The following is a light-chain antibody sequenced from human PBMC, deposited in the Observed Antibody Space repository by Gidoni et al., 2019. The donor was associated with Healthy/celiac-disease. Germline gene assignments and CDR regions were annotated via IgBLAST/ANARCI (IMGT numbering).Light chain of an antibody. V-gene: IGKV3-20*01. CDR1: QSVSSSY. Sequence: DIVLTQSPGTLSLSPGERSTLSCRASQSVSSSYLAWYQQKPGQAPRLLIYGASSRATGIPDRFSGSGSGTDCTITISRLEPEDFAVYYCQQYGSKPRTFGQGTKVEIK. J-gene: IGKJ1*01. CDR2: GAS. CDR3: QQYGSKPRT.